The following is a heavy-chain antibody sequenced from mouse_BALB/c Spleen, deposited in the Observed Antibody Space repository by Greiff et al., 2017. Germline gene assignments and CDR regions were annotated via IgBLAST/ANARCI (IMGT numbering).Heavy chain of an antibody. CDR2: IDTSDSYT. Sequence: QVQLQQPGAELVMPGASVQMSCKASGYTFPDYWMHWVKQRPGQGLEWIGAIDTSDSYTSYNQKFKGKATLTVDESSSTAYMQLSSLTSEDSAVYDCARRDAMDYWGQGTSVTVSS. V-gene: IGHV1-69*01. CDR1: GYTFPDYW. CDR3: ARRDAMDY. J-gene: IGHJ4*01.